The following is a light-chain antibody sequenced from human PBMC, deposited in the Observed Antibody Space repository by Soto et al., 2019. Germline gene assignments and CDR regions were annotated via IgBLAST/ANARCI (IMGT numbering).Light chain of an antibody. CDR1: QSVTSGY. Sequence: EIVLTQSPGTLSLSPGERATLSCRASQSVTSGYLAWYQQKPGQAPRLLIYDASRRATGIPERFSGSGSGTDFTLTISRLEPEDFAVYYCHQYGTSLLYTFGQGTKLEIK. CDR3: HQYGTSLLYT. V-gene: IGKV3-20*01. CDR2: DAS. J-gene: IGKJ2*01.